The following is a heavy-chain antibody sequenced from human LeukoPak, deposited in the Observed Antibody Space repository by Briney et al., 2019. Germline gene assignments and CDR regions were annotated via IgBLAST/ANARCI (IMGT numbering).Heavy chain of an antibody. CDR1: GFTFSSYG. Sequence: PGRSLRLSCATSGFTFSSYGMHWVRQAPSKGLEWVAVIWFDGSNKYYADSVRGRFTISRDNSKKTLSLQMNSLRVEDTAVYYCARGVNPDWYFDLWGRGTLVTVSS. V-gene: IGHV3-33*01. CDR2: IWFDGSNK. D-gene: IGHD4-11*01. CDR3: ARGVNPDWYFDL. J-gene: IGHJ2*01.